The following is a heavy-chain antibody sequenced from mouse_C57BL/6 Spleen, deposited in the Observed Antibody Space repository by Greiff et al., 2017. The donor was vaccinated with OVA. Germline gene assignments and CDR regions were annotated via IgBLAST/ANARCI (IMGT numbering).Heavy chain of an antibody. Sequence: QVHVKQSGAELVKPGASVKISCKASGYAFSSYWMNWVKQRPGKGLEWIGQIYPGDGDTNYNGKFKGKATLTADKSSSTAYMQLSSLTSEDSAVYFCARSYYGSSCLDYWGQGTTLTVSS. CDR1: GYAFSSYW. V-gene: IGHV1-80*01. J-gene: IGHJ2*01. CDR2: IYPGDGDT. CDR3: ARSYYGSSCLDY. D-gene: IGHD1-1*01.